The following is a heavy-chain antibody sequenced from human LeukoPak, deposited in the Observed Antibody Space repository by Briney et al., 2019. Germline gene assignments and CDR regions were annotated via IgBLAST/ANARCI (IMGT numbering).Heavy chain of an antibody. V-gene: IGHV4-59*01. J-gene: IGHJ4*02. D-gene: IGHD2-15*01. CDR1: GGSISSYY. CDR2: IYHSGTT. Sequence: SETLSLTCTVSGGSISSYYWSWIRQPPGKGLEWIGYIYHSGTTNYNPSLKSRVTISIDTSKNQFSLKLSSVTAADTAVYYCARRSKKDSFDYWGQGTLVTVSS. CDR3: ARRSKKDSFDY.